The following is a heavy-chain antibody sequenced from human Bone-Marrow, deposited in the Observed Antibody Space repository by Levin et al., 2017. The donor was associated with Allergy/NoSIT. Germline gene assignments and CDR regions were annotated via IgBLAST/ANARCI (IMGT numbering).Heavy chain of an antibody. CDR3: ARGWFGELLSH. CDR2: IYSGGST. D-gene: IGHD3-10*01. CDR1: GFTVSSNY. Sequence: LSLTCAASGFTVSSNYMSWVRQAPGKGPEWVSVIYSGGSTYYADSVKGRFTISRDNSKNTLYLQMYSLRAEDTAVYYCARGWFGELLSHWGQGTLVTVSS. V-gene: IGHV3-53*01. J-gene: IGHJ4*02.